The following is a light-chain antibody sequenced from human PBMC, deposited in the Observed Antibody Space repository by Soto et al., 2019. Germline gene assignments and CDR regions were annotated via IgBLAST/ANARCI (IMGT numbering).Light chain of an antibody. V-gene: IGKV1-5*03. J-gene: IGKJ4*01. Sequence: IQMNQSPSTLSAFIGDRVTITCRASQNIGSWLAWYQQKPGKAPKLLISKASTLETGVPSKFSGSGSGTEFTLTISSLQPENVTTYSCQQYISYTLTFRGGTKGDIK. CDR1: QNIGSW. CDR2: KAS. CDR3: QQYISYTLT.